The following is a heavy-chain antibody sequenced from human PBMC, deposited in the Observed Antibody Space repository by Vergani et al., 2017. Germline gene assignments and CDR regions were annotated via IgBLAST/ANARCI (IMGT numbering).Heavy chain of an antibody. V-gene: IGHV3-30*03. Sequence: QVQLVESGGGVVQPGRSLRLSCAASGFTFSSYGMHWVRQAPGKGLEWVAVISYDGSNKYYGDSVKGRFTISRDNSKNTVYLQMSSLRVEDTAVYYCARESYSYGFPVEVYFDFWGQGTLVTVSS. J-gene: IGHJ4*02. CDR2: ISYDGSNK. CDR3: ARESYSYGFPVEVYFDF. D-gene: IGHD5-18*01. CDR1: GFTFSSYG.